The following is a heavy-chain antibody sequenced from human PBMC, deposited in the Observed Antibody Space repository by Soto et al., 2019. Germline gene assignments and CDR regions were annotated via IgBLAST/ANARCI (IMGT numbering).Heavy chain of an antibody. CDR3: ARDEGRFLEWLFPYYYYYGMDV. CDR2: IWYDGSNK. J-gene: IGHJ6*02. D-gene: IGHD3-3*01. CDR1: GFTFSSYG. V-gene: IGHV3-33*01. Sequence: QVQLVESGGGVVQPGRSLRLSCAASGFTFSSYGMHWVRQAPGKGLEWVAVIWYDGSNKYYADSVKGRFTISRDNSKNTLYLQMNSLRAEDTAVYYCARDEGRFLEWLFPYYYYYGMDVWGQGTTVTVSS.